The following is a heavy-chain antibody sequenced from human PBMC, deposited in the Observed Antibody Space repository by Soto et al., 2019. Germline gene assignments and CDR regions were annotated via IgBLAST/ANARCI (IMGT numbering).Heavy chain of an antibody. CDR3: AKDCGYSYGYDAFDI. CDR1: GFTFSSYA. D-gene: IGHD5-18*01. Sequence: EVQLLESGGGLVQPGGSLRLSCAASGFTFSSYAMSWVRQAPGKGLEWVSAISGSGGSTYYADSVKGRFTISRDNSKNTLSLQMNSLRAEDTAVSYCAKDCGYSYGYDAFDIWGQGTMVTVSS. J-gene: IGHJ3*02. V-gene: IGHV3-23*01. CDR2: ISGSGGST.